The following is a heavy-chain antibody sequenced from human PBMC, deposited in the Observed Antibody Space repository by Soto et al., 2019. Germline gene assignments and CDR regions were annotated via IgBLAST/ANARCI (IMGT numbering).Heavy chain of an antibody. Sequence: QVQLVESGGGVVQPGRSLSLSCAASGFTFSSYGMHWVRQAPGKGLEWVTVISYDGNVAYYADSVKGRFTISRDNSKNTLYLQMNSLRTEDTAMYYCAKEGPITNWYFDYWGQGTLVTVSS. CDR2: ISYDGNVA. CDR1: GFTFSSYG. D-gene: IGHD1-1*01. CDR3: AKEGPITNWYFDY. V-gene: IGHV3-30*18. J-gene: IGHJ4*02.